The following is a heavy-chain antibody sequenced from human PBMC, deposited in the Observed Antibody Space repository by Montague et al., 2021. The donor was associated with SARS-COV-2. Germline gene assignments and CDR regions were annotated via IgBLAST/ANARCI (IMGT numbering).Heavy chain of an antibody. CDR1: GGSISSSSYY. J-gene: IGHJ6*02. CDR2: IYYSGST. D-gene: IGHD3-9*01. CDR3: AGDGSSRFEILNGPRHYYDGMDV. V-gene: IGHV4-39*07. Sequence: SETLSLTCTVSGGSISSSSYYWGWIRQPPGKGLEWIGSIYYSGSTYYNPSLKSRVTISVDTSKNQFSLKLSSVTAADTAVYYCAGDGSSRFEILNGPRHYYDGMDVWGQGTTVTVSS.